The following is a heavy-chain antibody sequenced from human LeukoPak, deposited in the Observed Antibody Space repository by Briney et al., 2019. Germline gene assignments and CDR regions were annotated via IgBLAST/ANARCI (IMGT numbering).Heavy chain of an antibody. D-gene: IGHD3-16*01. CDR1: GDSITTYF. J-gene: IGHJ4*02. CDR2: IYSSGST. Sequence: SETLSLTCTVSGDSITTYFWSWIRQPPGKGLEWIGYIYSSGSTNYNPSLKSRVTISVDTSKSQLSLRLNSVTAADTAVYYCARRRRDYRYTFDYWGQGTLVTVSS. CDR3: ARRRRDYRYTFDY. V-gene: IGHV4-4*09.